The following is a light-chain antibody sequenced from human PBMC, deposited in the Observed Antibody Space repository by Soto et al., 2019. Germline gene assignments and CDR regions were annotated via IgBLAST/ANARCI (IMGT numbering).Light chain of an antibody. CDR3: QQYYSTPYT. CDR2: WAS. CDR1: QSVLYSSNNKNY. Sequence: DIVMTQSPDSLAVSLGERATINCKSSQSVLYSSNNKNYLAWYQQKPGQPPKLLIYWASTRESGVPDRFSGSGSGTDFTLTISSLPAEDVAVYYCQQYYSTPYTCGQGTKLEIK. J-gene: IGKJ2*01. V-gene: IGKV4-1*01.